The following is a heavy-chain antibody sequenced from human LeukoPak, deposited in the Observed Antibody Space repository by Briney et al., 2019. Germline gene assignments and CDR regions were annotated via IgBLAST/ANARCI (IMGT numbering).Heavy chain of an antibody. CDR2: TYYRSKWKN. Sequence: SQTLSLTCAISGDSVSAKSAAWNWIRPSPSRGLEWLGRTYYRSKWKNDYALSVKSRITINPDTSKNQFSLQVNSVTPEDTAVYYCARDDKDGYIDYWGQGTLVTVSS. D-gene: IGHD5-24*01. V-gene: IGHV6-1*01. CDR1: GDSVSAKSAA. J-gene: IGHJ4*02. CDR3: ARDDKDGYIDY.